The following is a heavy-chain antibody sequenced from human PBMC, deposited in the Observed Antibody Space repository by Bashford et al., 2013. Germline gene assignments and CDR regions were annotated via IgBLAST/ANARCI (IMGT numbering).Heavy chain of an antibody. CDR1: GYTFTNYG. CDR3: ARDFRPSEVDY. V-gene: IGHV1-18*04. J-gene: IGHJ4*02. CDR2: ISTYNGDT. Sequence: ASVKVSCKASGYTFTNYGLSWVRQAPGQGLEWMGRISTYNGDTHYAQSLQGRVTVTTDASTSTVYMELRDLRPADTAIYYCARDFRPSEVDYVGPGNPGPPSPQ.